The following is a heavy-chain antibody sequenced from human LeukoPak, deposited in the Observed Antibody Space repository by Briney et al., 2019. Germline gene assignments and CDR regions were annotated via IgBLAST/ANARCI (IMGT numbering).Heavy chain of an antibody. CDR2: INWNGGST. CDR1: GFTFDDFG. J-gene: IGHJ4*02. Sequence: PGGSLRLSCAASGFTFDDFGMSWVRQAPGKGLEWVSGINWNGGSTGYADSVKGRFTISRDNAKNTLYLQMNSLRAEDTAVYYCARDRAVNYYDSSGYNYWGQGTLVTVSS. CDR3: ARDRAVNYYDSSGYNY. V-gene: IGHV3-20*04. D-gene: IGHD3-22*01.